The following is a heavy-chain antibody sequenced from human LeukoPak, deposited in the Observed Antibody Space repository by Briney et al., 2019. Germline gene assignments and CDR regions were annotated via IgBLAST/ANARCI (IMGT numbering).Heavy chain of an antibody. Sequence: SQTLSLTCAISGDSVSSNSAAWNWIRQSPSRGLEWLGRTYYRSKWYNDYAVSVKSRITINPDTSKNQFSLQLNSVTPEDTAVYYCARDSGTDTGIRGNFDYWGQGTLVTVSS. J-gene: IGHJ4*02. CDR3: ARDSGTDTGIRGNFDY. CDR1: GDSVSSNSAA. CDR2: TYYRSKWYN. D-gene: IGHD3-10*01. V-gene: IGHV6-1*01.